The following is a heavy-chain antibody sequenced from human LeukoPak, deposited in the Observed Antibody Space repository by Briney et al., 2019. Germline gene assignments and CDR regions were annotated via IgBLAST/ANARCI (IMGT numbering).Heavy chain of an antibody. Sequence: GGSLRLSCAASGFIFNSYGMHWVRQAPGKGREWVAVIWHDGDNKVYADSVKGRFTIFRDNSKNTLYLQMNSLRAEDTALYYCARVRSGSSAGNYGMDVWGQGTTVTVSS. V-gene: IGHV3-33*01. CDR3: ARVRSGSSAGNYGMDV. J-gene: IGHJ6*02. CDR1: GFIFNSYG. D-gene: IGHD1-26*01. CDR2: IWHDGDNK.